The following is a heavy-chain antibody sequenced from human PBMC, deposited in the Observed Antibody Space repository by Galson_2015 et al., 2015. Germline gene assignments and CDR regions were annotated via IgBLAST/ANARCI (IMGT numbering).Heavy chain of an antibody. Sequence: SLRLSCAASGFTFSSYAMSWVRQAPGKGLEWVSAISGSGGSTYYADSVKGRFTISRDNSKNTLYLQMNSLRAEDTAVYYCAKEYYDFWSGYYSHYFDCWGQGTLVTVSS. CDR1: GFTFSSYA. D-gene: IGHD3-3*01. V-gene: IGHV3-23*01. CDR2: ISGSGGST. J-gene: IGHJ4*02. CDR3: AKEYYDFWSGYYSHYFDC.